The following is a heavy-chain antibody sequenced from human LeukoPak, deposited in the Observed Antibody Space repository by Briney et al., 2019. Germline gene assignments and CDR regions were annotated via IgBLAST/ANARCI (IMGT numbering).Heavy chain of an antibody. D-gene: IGHD2-15*01. V-gene: IGHV1-18*01. CDR2: ISAYNGNT. J-gene: IGHJ4*02. CDR1: GYTFTNYG. CDR3: ARGPYCSGGSCYSVDY. Sequence: GASVKVSCKASGYTFTNYGISWVRQAPGQGLEWMGWISAYNGNTNYAQKLQGRVTMTTDTSTSTAYMELRSLRSDDTAVYYCARGPYCSGGSCYSVDYWGQGTLVTVSS.